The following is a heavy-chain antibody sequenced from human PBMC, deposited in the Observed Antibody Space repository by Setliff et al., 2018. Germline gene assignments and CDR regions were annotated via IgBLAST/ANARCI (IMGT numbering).Heavy chain of an antibody. CDR3: ARHRRSCSGASCHFDY. J-gene: IGHJ4*02. V-gene: IGHV4-39*01. CDR1: GDSISGVSHY. Sequence: SETLSLTCTVSGDSISGVSHYWGWIRQSPGRGLEWLGSIDYSGNTFYNPSLKSRVSMSVDTSTKQFSLMLSSMTAADATVNYCARHRRSCSGASCHFDYWGRGALVTVSS. CDR2: IDYSGNT. D-gene: IGHD2-15*01.